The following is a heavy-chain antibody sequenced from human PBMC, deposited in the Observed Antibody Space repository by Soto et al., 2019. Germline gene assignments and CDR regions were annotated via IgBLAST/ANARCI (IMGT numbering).Heavy chain of an antibody. CDR3: ARDNGRRQLGGNYYYITDV. J-gene: IGHJ6*02. V-gene: IGHV1-69*12. CDR1: GGTFSSSA. CDR2: IIPLFRTP. D-gene: IGHD3-3*02. Sequence: QVQVVQSGAEVKEPGSSVKVSCQASGGTFSSSALSWVRQAPGQGLEWMGGIIPLFRTPDYAQKFQGRVTITADESTSTAYKEPSILGSEDTAIYYWARDNGRRQLGGNYYYITDVWGQGTTITVSS.